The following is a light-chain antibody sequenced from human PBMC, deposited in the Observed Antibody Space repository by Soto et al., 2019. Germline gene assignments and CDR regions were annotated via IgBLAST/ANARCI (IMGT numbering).Light chain of an antibody. CDR1: QSISSW. Sequence: DIQMTQSPSTLSASVGDRVTITCRASQSISSWLAWYQQKPGKAPNLLIYDVSSLESGVSSRFSGSGSGTEFTLTISSLQPDDFATYSCQQYNSYSLLGGGTKVDIK. CDR2: DVS. CDR3: QQYNSYSL. J-gene: IGKJ4*01. V-gene: IGKV1-5*01.